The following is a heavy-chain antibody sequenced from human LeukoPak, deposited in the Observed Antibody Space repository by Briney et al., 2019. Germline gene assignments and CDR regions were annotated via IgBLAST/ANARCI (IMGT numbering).Heavy chain of an antibody. CDR3: ARDSSPITGTLWFDP. Sequence: GGSLRLSCAASGFTVSSNYMSWVRQAPGKGLEWVSVIYSGGSTYYADSVKGRFTISRDNSKNTLYLQMNSLRAEDTAVYYCARDSSPITGTLWFDPLGQGTLVTVSS. V-gene: IGHV3-66*02. CDR2: IYSGGST. D-gene: IGHD1/OR15-1a*01. J-gene: IGHJ5*02. CDR1: GFTVSSNY.